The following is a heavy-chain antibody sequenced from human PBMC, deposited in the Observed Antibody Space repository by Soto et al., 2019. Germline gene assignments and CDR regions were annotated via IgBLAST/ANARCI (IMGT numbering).Heavy chain of an antibody. J-gene: IGHJ6*02. CDR1: GGTFSSYA. CDR3: ARNGELRYFDWSSGYGMDV. D-gene: IGHD3-9*01. V-gene: IGHV1-69*13. CDR2: IIPIFGRA. Sequence: PSVKVSCKASGGTFSSYAISWVRQAPGQGLEWMGGIIPIFGRANYAQKFQGRVTITADESTRTAYMELSSLRSEDTAVYYCARNGELRYFDWSSGYGMDVWGQGTTVTVSS.